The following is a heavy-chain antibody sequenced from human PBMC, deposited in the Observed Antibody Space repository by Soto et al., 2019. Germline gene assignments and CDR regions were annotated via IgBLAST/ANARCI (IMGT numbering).Heavy chain of an antibody. J-gene: IGHJ4*02. V-gene: IGHV3-48*03. CDR1: GFTFSSYE. D-gene: IGHD3-22*01. Sequence: PGGSLRLSCAASGFTFSSYEMNWVRQAPGKGLEWVSYISSSGSTIYYADSVKGRFTISRDNAKNSLYLQMNSLRAEDTAVYYCARDGSYYYDSSGYYTAFDYWGQGTLVTVS. CDR2: ISSSGSTI. CDR3: ARDGSYYYDSSGYYTAFDY.